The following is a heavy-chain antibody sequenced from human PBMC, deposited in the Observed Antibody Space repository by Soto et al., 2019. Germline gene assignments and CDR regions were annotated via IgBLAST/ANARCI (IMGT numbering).Heavy chain of an antibody. D-gene: IGHD3-3*01. V-gene: IGHV4-59*01. J-gene: IGHJ4*02. CDR3: ARVRSNLFDY. CDR2: IHYSGST. CDR1: VDSISTFY. Sequence: ETLSLTCTVSVDSISTFYWSWIRQPPGKGLEWIGYIHYSGSTNYNPSLKSQVIISVDTSKNQFSLKLSSVTAADTAVYFCARVRSNLFDYWGQGTLVTVSS.